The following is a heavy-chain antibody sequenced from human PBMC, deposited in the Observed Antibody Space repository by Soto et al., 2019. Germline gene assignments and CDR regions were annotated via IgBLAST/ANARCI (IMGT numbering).Heavy chain of an antibody. V-gene: IGHV3-23*01. Sequence: EVQLLESGGGLVQPGGSLRLSCAASGFTFSSYAMSWVRQAPGKGLEWVSAISGSGGSTYYADSVKGRFTISRDNSKNTLYLQMNSLRADDTAVYYCATYSSGWYGGYYFDYWGQGTLVTVSS. CDR2: ISGSGGST. CDR1: GFTFSSYA. J-gene: IGHJ4*02. CDR3: ATYSSGWYGGYYFDY. D-gene: IGHD6-19*01.